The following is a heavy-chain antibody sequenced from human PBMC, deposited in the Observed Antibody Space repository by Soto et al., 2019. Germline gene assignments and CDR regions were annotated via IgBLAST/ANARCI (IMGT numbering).Heavy chain of an antibody. CDR1: VGSSSSSIYY. Sequence: PSETLSLACTVPVGSSSSSIYYWGWILQPPGKGLEWIGNIYYSGSTYYNPSLKSRVTISVDTSKNQFSLKLSSVTAADTAVYYCARTRVVATIIDNYYYGMDVWGQGTTVTVSS. CDR2: IYYSGST. V-gene: IGHV4-39*01. CDR3: ARTRVVATIIDNYYYGMDV. D-gene: IGHD5-12*01. J-gene: IGHJ6*02.